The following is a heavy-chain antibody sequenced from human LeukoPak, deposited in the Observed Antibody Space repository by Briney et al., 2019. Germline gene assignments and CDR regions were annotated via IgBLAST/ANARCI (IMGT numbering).Heavy chain of an antibody. CDR2: ISWNSDSI. V-gene: IGHV3-9*01. CDR1: GFTFDDYA. D-gene: IGHD6-19*01. CDR3: AKDKKNSSGWYKDAFDI. J-gene: IGHJ3*02. Sequence: GGSLRLSCAASGFTFDDYAMHWVRQAPGKGLEWVSGISWNSDSIAYADSVKGRFTISRDNAKNSLYLQMSSLRAEDTAFYYCAKDKKNSSGWYKDAFDIWGQGTMVTVSS.